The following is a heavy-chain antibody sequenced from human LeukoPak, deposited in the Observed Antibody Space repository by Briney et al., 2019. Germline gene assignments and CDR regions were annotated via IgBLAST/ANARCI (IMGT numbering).Heavy chain of an antibody. J-gene: IGHJ4*02. V-gene: IGHV4-4*07. CDR3: ARVLYCSSTSCYSSYYFDY. CDR2: IYTSGST. Sequence: SETLSLTCTVSGDSMSSYYWSWIRQPAGKGLEWIGRIYTSGSTNYNPSLKSRLTMSVDTSKNQFSLKLGSVTAADTAVYYCARVLYCSSTSCYSSYYFDYWGQGTLVTVSS. D-gene: IGHD2-2*02. CDR1: GDSMSSYY.